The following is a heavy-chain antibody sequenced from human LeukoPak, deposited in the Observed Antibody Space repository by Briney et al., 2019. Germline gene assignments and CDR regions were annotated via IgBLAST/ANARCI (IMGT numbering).Heavy chain of an antibody. CDR3: ARDSGYSSGWYGH. D-gene: IGHD6-19*01. V-gene: IGHV4-4*02. CDR1: GFTVSDNY. J-gene: IGHJ4*02. CDR2: IYHSGST. Sequence: NPGGSLRLSCAASGFTVSDNYMTWVRQPPGKGLEWIGEIYHSGSTNHNPSLKSRVTISVDKSENQFSLKLSSVTAADTAVYYCARDSGYSSGWYGHWGQGTLVTVSS.